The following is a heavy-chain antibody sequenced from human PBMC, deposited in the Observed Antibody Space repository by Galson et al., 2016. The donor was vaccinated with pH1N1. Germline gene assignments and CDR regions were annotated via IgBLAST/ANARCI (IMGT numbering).Heavy chain of an antibody. Sequence: SLRLSCAASGFIFSDHWMSWVRQAPDKGLEWVANTNQDGSQKYCVDSVRGRFTISRDNAKNSVSLQMNSLRPDDTGVYYCVRAIGAAASFWGQGTLVTVSS. CDR2: TNQDGSQK. J-gene: IGHJ4*02. CDR1: GFIFSDHW. D-gene: IGHD6-13*01. V-gene: IGHV3-7*01. CDR3: VRAIGAAASF.